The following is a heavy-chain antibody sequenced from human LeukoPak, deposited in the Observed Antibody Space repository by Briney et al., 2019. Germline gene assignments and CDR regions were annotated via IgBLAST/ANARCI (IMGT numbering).Heavy chain of an antibody. CDR1: GFTFSSHA. J-gene: IGHJ5*02. D-gene: IGHD3-22*01. Sequence: GGSLRLSCGASGFTFSSHAMTWVRQAPGKGLEWVSVISGSGGSTYYADSVKGRFTISRDNSKNMLYLQLNSLRADDTAVYYCAKTLYDSSGYPRRWFDPWRQATLVTVSS. CDR3: AKTLYDSSGYPRRWFDP. V-gene: IGHV3-23*01. CDR2: ISGSGGST.